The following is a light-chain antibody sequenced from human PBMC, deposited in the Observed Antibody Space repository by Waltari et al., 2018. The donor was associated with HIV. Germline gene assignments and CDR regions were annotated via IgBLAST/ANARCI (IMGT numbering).Light chain of an antibody. CDR3: QQSYSTPT. Sequence: DIPMTQSPTSLSANVGAGVVITCRASQNIGTYLNWYQHMPGKPPKLLVSGATVLQTGVPSRFSGSGSGTLFTLTIASLEPADSVVYYCQQSYSTPTFGQGSKLEI. CDR1: QNIGTY. V-gene: IGKV1-39*01. CDR2: GAT. J-gene: IGKJ2*01.